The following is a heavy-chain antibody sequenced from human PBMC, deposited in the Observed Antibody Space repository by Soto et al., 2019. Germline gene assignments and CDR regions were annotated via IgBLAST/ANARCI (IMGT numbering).Heavy chain of an antibody. CDR1: GFTFSSYA. Sequence: QVQLVESGGGVVQPGRSLRLSCAASGFTFSSYAMHWVRQAPGEGLEWVAVISYDGSNKYYADSVKGRFTISRDNSKNTLYLQMNSLRAEDTAVYYCASSPTNWNDAFDIWGQGTMVTVSS. J-gene: IGHJ3*02. V-gene: IGHV3-30-3*01. CDR2: ISYDGSNK. D-gene: IGHD1-1*01. CDR3: ASSPTNWNDAFDI.